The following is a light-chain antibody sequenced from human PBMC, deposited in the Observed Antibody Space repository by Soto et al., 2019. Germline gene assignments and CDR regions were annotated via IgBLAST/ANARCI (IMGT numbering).Light chain of an antibody. V-gene: IGKV3-15*01. CDR3: QQYNNWPHT. CDR2: DAS. J-gene: IGKJ2*01. CDR1: QSVSSN. Sequence: EIVMTQSPATLSVSLGERGTLSCRASQSVSSNLAWYQQKPGQAPRRLIYDASTRATGIPARISGSGSGTEFTLTISSLQSEDFAAYYCQQYNNWPHTFGQGTKLEIK.